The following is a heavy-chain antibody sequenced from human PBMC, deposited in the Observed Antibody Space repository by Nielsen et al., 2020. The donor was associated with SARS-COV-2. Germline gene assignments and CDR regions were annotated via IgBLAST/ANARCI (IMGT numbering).Heavy chain of an antibody. D-gene: IGHD3-22*01. Sequence: VRQAPGKGLEWVANIKQDGSEKYYVDSVKGRFTISRDNAKNSLYLQMNSLRAEDTAVYYCARDKWYYYDSSGYYYVAAFDIWGQGTMVTVSS. CDR2: IKQDGSEK. CDR3: ARDKWYYYDSSGYYYVAAFDI. J-gene: IGHJ3*02. V-gene: IGHV3-7*01.